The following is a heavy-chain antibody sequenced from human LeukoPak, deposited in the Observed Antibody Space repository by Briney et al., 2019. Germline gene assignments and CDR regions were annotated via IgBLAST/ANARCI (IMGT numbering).Heavy chain of an antibody. CDR2: ISGSGGST. V-gene: IGHV3-23*01. Sequence: GSLRLSCAASGFTFSSYAMSWVRQAPGKGLEWVSAISGSGGSTYYADSVKGRFTISRDNSKNTLYLQMNSLRAEDTAVYYCAKDGGYYDSSGSPYYFDYWGQGTLVTVSS. CDR3: AKDGGYYDSSGSPYYFDY. D-gene: IGHD3-22*01. CDR1: GFTFSSYA. J-gene: IGHJ4*02.